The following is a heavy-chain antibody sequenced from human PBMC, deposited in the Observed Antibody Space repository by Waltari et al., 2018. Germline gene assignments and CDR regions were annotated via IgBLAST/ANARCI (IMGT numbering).Heavy chain of an antibody. Sequence: EVRLVESGGGLVQPGGSLSLFCAASGFPFRSNGMSWVRQAPGKGLECVSTISGSGGTTFYADSVKGRFTMSKDNSKNTLFLQMNSLRFDDTAEYYCAKSTGSYYEVFDYWGRGTLVTVSS. J-gene: IGHJ4*02. CDR3: AKSTGSYYEVFDY. D-gene: IGHD1-26*01. CDR2: ISGSGGTT. V-gene: IGHV3-23*04. CDR1: GFPFRSNG.